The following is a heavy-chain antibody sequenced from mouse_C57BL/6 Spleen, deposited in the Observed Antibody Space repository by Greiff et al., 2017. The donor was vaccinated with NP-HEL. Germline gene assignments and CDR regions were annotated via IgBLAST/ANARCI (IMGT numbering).Heavy chain of an antibody. CDR1: GYTFTDYY. CDR3: ARVNWDYYDY. CDR2: INPYNGGT. V-gene: IGHV1-19*01. D-gene: IGHD4-1*02. J-gene: IGHJ2*01. Sequence: EVQLQQSGPVLVKPGASVKMSCKASGYTFTDYYMNWVKQSHGKSLEWIGVINPYNGGTSYNQKFKGKATLTVDKSSSTAYMELNSLTSEDSAVYYCARVNWDYYDYWGQGTTLTVSS.